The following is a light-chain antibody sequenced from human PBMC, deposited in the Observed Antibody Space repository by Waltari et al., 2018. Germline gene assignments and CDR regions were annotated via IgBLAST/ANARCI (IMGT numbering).Light chain of an antibody. CDR1: KSHRNY. V-gene: IGKV3-11*01. Sequence: EIVLTQSPATLSLSPGERATLSCRTSKSHRNYLAWYQQRPGQAPRLLIYDVSNRATGIPARFSGSGSGTDFTLTISSLEPEDFAVYFCQQRVTFGPGTRVDIK. CDR3: QQRVT. J-gene: IGKJ3*01. CDR2: DVS.